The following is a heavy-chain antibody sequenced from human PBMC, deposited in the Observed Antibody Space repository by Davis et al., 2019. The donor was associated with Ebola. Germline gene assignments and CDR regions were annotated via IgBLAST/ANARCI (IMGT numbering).Heavy chain of an antibody. V-gene: IGHV3-74*01. CDR3: ARVASGDRNRWFER. D-gene: IGHD2-21*02. J-gene: IGHJ5*02. CDR1: GFTFSSYW. Sequence: GESLQISSAASGFTFSSYWMHWVRQAPGKGLVWVSRINIDGSKINYADSVKGRFTISRDKATNTVYLQMNSLRAEDTAVYYCARVASGDRNRWFERWGQGTLVTVSS. CDR2: INIDGSKI.